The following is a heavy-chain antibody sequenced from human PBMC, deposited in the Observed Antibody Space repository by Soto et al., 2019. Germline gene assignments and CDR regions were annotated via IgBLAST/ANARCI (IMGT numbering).Heavy chain of an antibody. CDR3: ARRAVAGWYFDL. Sequence: QVQLQESGPGLVKPSETLSLTCTVSGGSISSYYWSWIRQPPGKGLEWIGYIYYSGSTNYNPSLSGRXXLXVXMSKNQFSLKLSSVTAADAAVYYGARRAVAGWYFDLWGRGTLVTVSS. J-gene: IGHJ2*01. CDR1: GGSISSYY. V-gene: IGHV4-59*01. D-gene: IGHD2-15*01. CDR2: IYYSGST.